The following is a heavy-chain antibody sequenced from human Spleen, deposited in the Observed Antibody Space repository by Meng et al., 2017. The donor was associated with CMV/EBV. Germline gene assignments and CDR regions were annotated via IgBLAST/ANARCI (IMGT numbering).Heavy chain of an antibody. CDR3: ARDDLTYYYDSSGYGG. V-gene: IGHV6-1*01. D-gene: IGHD3-22*01. CDR2: TYYRYKWYN. CDR1: GSSNSAA. J-gene: IGHJ1*01. Sequence: GSSNSAAWNWMRQSPSRGLEWLGRTYYRYKWYNDYAVSVKSRITINPDTSKNQFSLQLNSVTPEDTAVYYCARDDLTYYYDSSGYGGWGQGTLVTVSS.